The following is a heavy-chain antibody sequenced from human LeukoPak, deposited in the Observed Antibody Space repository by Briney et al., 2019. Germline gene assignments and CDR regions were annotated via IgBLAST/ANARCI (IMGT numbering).Heavy chain of an antibody. CDR2: LSRGGGST. CDR3: AKEQRIRHCSEGVCMEGYYFDY. CDR1: GFNFNMFA. D-gene: IGHD2-8*01. J-gene: IGHJ4*02. Sequence: GGALRLSCTGSGFNFNMFAIDWVRQAPGQGLEWGSGLSRGGGSTNYADSVKGRFTISRDKSKNMVILQMNSLRPEDTAVYYCAKEQRIRHCSEGVCMEGYYFDYWGQGTLVTVSS. V-gene: IGHV3-23*01.